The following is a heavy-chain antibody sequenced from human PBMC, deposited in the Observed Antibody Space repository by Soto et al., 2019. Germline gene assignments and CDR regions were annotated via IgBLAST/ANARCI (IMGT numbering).Heavy chain of an antibody. J-gene: IGHJ5*02. Sequence: GSLSLSCAASGFTFSDHYMDWVRQAPGKGLEWVGRSRNKANSYTTEYAASVRGRFTISRDDSKNSLYLQMNSLKTEDTAVYYCARDLGSWGQGTLVTVSS. CDR2: SRNKANSYTT. CDR3: ARDLGS. CDR1: GFTFSDHY. V-gene: IGHV3-72*01.